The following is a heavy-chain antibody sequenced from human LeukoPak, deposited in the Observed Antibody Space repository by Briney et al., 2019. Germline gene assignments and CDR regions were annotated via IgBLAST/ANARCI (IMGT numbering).Heavy chain of an antibody. CDR1: GFTFIDAW. J-gene: IGHJ4*02. D-gene: IGHD3-10*02. CDR2: IRSKTDGGTT. Sequence: GGSLRLSCAASGFTFIDAWMSWVRQAPGKGLEWVARIRSKTDGGTTHYAAPVRGRFTISRDDSKNTLYLQMDSLKTEDTAVYYCFTMIGFDFWGQGALVTVSS. CDR3: FTMIGFDF. V-gene: IGHV3-15*01.